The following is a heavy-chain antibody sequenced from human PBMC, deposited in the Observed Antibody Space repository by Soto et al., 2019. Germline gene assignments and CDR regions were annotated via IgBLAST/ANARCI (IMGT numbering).Heavy chain of an antibody. V-gene: IGHV4-59*01. CDR2: SSYSGST. CDR3: ARGTRATQYYFFFSGMYX. Sequence: SDTLSLTCTVSGGSISTYYWTWIRQPPGKGLEGIGYSSYSGSTNYNPSLKSRLNISLNTSKNQFSLKLSSVNAADTAVYYCARGTRATQYYFFFSGMYXWGQVTMVPGS. CDR1: GGSISTYY. J-gene: IGHJ6*02.